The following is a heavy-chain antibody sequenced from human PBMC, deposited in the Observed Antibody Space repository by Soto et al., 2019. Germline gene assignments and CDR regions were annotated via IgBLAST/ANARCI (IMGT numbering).Heavy chain of an antibody. V-gene: IGHV5-51*07. CDR2: IFPGDSET. J-gene: IGHJ4*02. Sequence: EVQLVQSGAEVKKPGASLKISCKGSGYSFSTYWIAWVHQMPGKGLEWMGIIFPGDSETRYSPSFQGQVTISADKSISTAYLQWTSLKSSDSAIYYCARQGPGGYLGPGTLVTVSS. CDR1: GYSFSTYW. CDR3: ARQGPGGY.